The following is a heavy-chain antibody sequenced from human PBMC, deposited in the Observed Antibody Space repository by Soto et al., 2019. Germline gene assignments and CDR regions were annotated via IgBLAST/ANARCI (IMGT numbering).Heavy chain of an antibody. Sequence: QVQLVQSGAEVKKPGASVKVSCKASGYNFTSYGISWVRQAPGQGLEWMGWISADNGNTNYAQKLQGRVTMTTDSSTSTAYMELRSLRSDDTAVYYCARVQGVFGVVIDAFHIWGQGTMVTVSS. V-gene: IGHV1-18*01. J-gene: IGHJ3*02. D-gene: IGHD3-3*01. CDR3: ARVQGVFGVVIDAFHI. CDR2: ISADNGNT. CDR1: GYNFTSYG.